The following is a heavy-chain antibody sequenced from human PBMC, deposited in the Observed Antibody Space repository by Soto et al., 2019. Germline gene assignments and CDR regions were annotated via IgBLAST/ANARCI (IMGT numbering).Heavy chain of an antibody. CDR3: ARGPSCGCFDF. D-gene: IGHD5-12*01. CDR1: GYTFTTIF. J-gene: IGHJ4*02. V-gene: IGHV1-3*01. Sequence: QVQLVQSGAEVKKPGASVKLSCKTSGYTFTTIFLHWLRQAPGQRLEWMGWINPANGVTMYSQKFLGRGSNPRDTSATTAYMGLTSLTSDDTAVYYFARGPSCGCFDFWGQGTLVTVSS. CDR2: INPANGVT.